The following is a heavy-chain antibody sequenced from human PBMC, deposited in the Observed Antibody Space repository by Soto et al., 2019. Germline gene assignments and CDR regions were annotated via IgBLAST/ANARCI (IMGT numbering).Heavy chain of an antibody. CDR1: GGSFSGYY. V-gene: IGHV4-34*01. Sequence: SETLSLTCAVYGGSFSGYYWSWIRQPPGKGLEWIGEINHSGSTNYNPSLKSRVTISVDTSKNQFSLKLSSVTAADTAVYYCARAENYYYYGMGVWGQGTTATASS. CDR2: INHSGST. CDR3: ARAENYYYYGMGV. J-gene: IGHJ6*02.